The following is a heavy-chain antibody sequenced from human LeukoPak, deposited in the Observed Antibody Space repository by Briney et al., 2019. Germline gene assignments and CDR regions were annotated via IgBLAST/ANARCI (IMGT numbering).Heavy chain of an antibody. Sequence: ASVKVSCKASGYTFTSYYIHWVQQAPGQGLEWMGIINPSGGSTSYAQKFQGRVTMTRDTSTSTVYMELSSLRSEDTAVYYCARERTYYYDSSGYYYYGYWGQGTLVTVSS. V-gene: IGHV1-46*01. CDR2: INPSGGST. CDR3: ARERTYYYDSSGYYYYGY. J-gene: IGHJ4*02. D-gene: IGHD3-22*01. CDR1: GYTFTSYY.